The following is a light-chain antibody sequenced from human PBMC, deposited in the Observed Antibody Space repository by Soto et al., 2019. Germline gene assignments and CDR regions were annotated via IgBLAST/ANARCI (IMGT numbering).Light chain of an antibody. J-gene: IGKJ5*01. CDR3: QQRNIWPPVT. CDR2: GAF. Sequence: EIGLTQAPATLSLSPGERATLSCRVRPSVTNYLAWYQQKPGQPPRLLIYGAFNRADGIPARFSGSGSGTDFTLTISSLEPEDAAVYYCQQRNIWPPVTFGQGTRLEIK. V-gene: IGKV3-11*01. CDR1: PSVTNY.